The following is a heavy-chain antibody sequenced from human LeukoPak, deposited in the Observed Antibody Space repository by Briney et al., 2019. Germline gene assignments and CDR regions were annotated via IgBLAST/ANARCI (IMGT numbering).Heavy chain of an antibody. Sequence: PSVKVSCKASGGTFSSYAISWVRQAPGQGLEWMGGIIPIFGTANYAQEFQGRVTITADESTSTAYMELSSLRSEDTAVYYCASYRGYSSSYFDYWGQGTLVTVSS. CDR2: IIPIFGTA. CDR3: ASYRGYSSSYFDY. D-gene: IGHD6-13*01. CDR1: GGTFSSYA. J-gene: IGHJ4*02. V-gene: IGHV1-69*13.